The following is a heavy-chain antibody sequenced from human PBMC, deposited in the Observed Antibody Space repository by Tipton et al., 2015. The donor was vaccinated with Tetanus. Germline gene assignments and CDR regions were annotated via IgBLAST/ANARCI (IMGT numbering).Heavy chain of an antibody. D-gene: IGHD3-10*01. CDR1: GGSMSTYY. V-gene: IGHV4-59*01. CDR2: VYYTGST. Sequence: LSLTCTVSGGSMSTYYWSWIRQPPGKGLEWIGYVYYTGSTDYNPSLKSRVTISVDTSKSQFSLRLTSVTAADTAVYYCARSKLLWFGESLSGFDAWGQGTLLTVSA. CDR3: ARSKLLWFGESLSGFDA. J-gene: IGHJ5*02.